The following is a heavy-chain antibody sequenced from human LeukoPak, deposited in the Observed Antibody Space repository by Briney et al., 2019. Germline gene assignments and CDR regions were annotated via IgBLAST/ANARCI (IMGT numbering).Heavy chain of an antibody. D-gene: IGHD3-9*01. Sequence: RWASVNVSCTASGGTFSSYAISWVRQAPGQGLEWMGRIIPILGIANYAQKLQGRVTMTTDTSTSTAYMELRSLRSDDTAVYYCARDYDILTGSSLNWFDPWGQGTLVTVSS. CDR3: ARDYDILTGSSLNWFDP. CDR1: GGTFSSYA. J-gene: IGHJ5*02. CDR2: IIPILGIA. V-gene: IGHV1-69*04.